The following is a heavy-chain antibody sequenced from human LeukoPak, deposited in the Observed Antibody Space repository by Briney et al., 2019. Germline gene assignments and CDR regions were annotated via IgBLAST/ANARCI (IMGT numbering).Heavy chain of an antibody. Sequence: GRSLRLSCAASGFTFNSYGMHWVRQAPGKGLEWVAVIWYDGSIKYYADSVKGRFTISRDNSKNTLYLQMNNLRAEDTAVYYCARGPVTRFEIWGQGTMVTVSS. V-gene: IGHV3-33*01. CDR3: ARGPVTRFEI. CDR1: GFTFNSYG. J-gene: IGHJ3*02. D-gene: IGHD4-17*01. CDR2: IWYDGSIK.